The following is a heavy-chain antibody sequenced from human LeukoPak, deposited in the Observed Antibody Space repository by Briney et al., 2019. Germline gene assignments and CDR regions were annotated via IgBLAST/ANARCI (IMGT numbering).Heavy chain of an antibody. Sequence: PGRSLRLSCAASGFTFDDYAMHWVRQAPGKGLEWVSGISWNSGSIGYADSVKGRFTISRDNAKNSLYLQMNSLRAEDTAVYYCANTILTGALWGQGTLVTVSS. CDR1: GFTFDDYA. V-gene: IGHV3-9*01. CDR3: ANTILTGAL. J-gene: IGHJ4*02. D-gene: IGHD2-2*02. CDR2: ISWNSGSI.